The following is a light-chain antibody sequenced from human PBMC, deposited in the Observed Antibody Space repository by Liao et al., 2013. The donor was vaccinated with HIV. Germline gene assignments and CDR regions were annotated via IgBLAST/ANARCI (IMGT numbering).Light chain of an antibody. CDR3: QTWDSSTVV. V-gene: IGLV3-1*01. J-gene: IGLJ2*01. Sequence: SYELTQPPSVSVSPGQTATITCYGVYLEDKHVCWYQQRPGQSPVLLICQDNKRPSGIPERFSGSNSGNTATLTISGTQAVDEAVYYCQTWDSSTVVFGGGTKLTVL. CDR1: YLEDKH. CDR2: QDN.